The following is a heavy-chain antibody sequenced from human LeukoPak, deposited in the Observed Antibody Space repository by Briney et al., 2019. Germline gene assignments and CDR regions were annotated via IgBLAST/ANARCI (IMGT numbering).Heavy chain of an antibody. D-gene: IGHD2-2*01. CDR3: ARDRAPIVVVPAVSDDYYYYGMDV. CDR1: GFIFGDHA. Sequence: KPGGALRLSCFASGFIFGDHAISWVRQAPGQGLEWMGGIIPIFGTANYAQKFQGRVTITADESTSTAYMELSSLRSEDTAVYYCARDRAPIVVVPAVSDDYYYYGMDVWGKGTTVTVSS. CDR2: IIPIFGTA. V-gene: IGHV1-69*01. J-gene: IGHJ6*04.